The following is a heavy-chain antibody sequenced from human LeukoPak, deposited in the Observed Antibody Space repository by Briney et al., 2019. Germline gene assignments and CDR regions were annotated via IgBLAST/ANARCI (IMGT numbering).Heavy chain of an antibody. V-gene: IGHV3-7*01. J-gene: IGHJ4*02. CDR1: GFTFYDYA. CDR2: INGDGTHK. Sequence: GRSLRLSCAASGFTFYDYAMHWVRQAPGKGLEWVANINGDGTHKNYLDSVKGRFTISRDNTKNSVYLQMNSLRAEDTAVYYCARDPPHRFTMIERDSWGQGTLVTVSS. CDR3: ARDPPHRFTMIERDS. D-gene: IGHD3-22*01.